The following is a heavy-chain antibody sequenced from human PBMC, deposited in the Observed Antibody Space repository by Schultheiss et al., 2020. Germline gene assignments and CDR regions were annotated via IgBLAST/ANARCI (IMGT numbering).Heavy chain of an antibody. V-gene: IGHV3-23*01. CDR3: ARLSNGALDI. Sequence: GGSLRLSCEASGFTFRNFPMSWVRQAPGKGLESVAVISASAHSTYHADSVRGRLTMSRDNSKNTLYLQMNSLRAEDTAVYYCARLSNGALDIWGQGTMVTVSS. CDR2: ISASAHST. CDR1: GFTFRNFP. D-gene: IGHD4/OR15-4a*01. J-gene: IGHJ3*02.